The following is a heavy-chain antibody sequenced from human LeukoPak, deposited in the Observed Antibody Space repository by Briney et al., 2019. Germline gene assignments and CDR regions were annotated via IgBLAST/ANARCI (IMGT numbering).Heavy chain of an antibody. Sequence: SQTLSLTCTVSGGSLSSGDRYWSWLRQSPGKGLEWIGYIYSTGNTYYNTSLKRRVIISVDTSKNQFSLELNSVTAADTAVYYCARDSYSYGYGGFDYWGQGILVTVSS. CDR3: ARDSYSYGYGGFDY. CDR1: GGSLSSGDRY. D-gene: IGHD5-18*01. V-gene: IGHV4-30-4*01. J-gene: IGHJ4*02. CDR2: IYSTGNT.